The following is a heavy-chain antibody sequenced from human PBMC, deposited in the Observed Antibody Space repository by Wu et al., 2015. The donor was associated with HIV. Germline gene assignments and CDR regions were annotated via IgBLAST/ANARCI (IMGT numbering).Heavy chain of an antibody. CDR2: INPNSGGT. CDR3: ARDPAYCSGGSCYYFDY. V-gene: IGHV1-2*02. J-gene: IGHJ4*02. D-gene: IGHD2-15*01. Sequence: QVQLMQSGTEVKKPGASVKVSCKVSGYIFNQYGLHWVRQAPGQRPEWMGWINPNSGGTNYAQKFQGRVTMTRDTSISTAYMELSRLRSDDTAVYYCARDPAYCSGGSCYYFDYWGQGTLVTVSS. CDR1: GYIFNQYG.